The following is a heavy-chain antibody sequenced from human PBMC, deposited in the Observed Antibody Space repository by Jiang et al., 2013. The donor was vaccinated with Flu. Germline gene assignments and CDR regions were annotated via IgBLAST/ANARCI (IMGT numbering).Heavy chain of an antibody. CDR2: IIPIFGTA. D-gene: IGHD3-22*01. V-gene: IGHV1-69*01. CDR1: GGTFSSYA. J-gene: IGHJ3*02. CDR3: ARVREKTYYYDSSGYQDAFDI. Sequence: GREVKKPGSSVKVSCKASGGTFSSYAISWVRQAPGQGLEWMGGIIPIFGTANYAQKFQGRVTITADESTSTAYMELSSLRSEDTAVYYCARVREKTYYYDSSGYQDAFDIWGQGTMVTVSS.